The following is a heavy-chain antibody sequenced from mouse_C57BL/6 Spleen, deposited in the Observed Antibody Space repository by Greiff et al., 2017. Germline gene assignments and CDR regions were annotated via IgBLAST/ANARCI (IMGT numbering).Heavy chain of an antibody. Sequence: EVKLVESGGGLVQPKGSLKLSCAASGFSFNTYGMNWVRQAPGKGLEWVARIRSKSNNYATYYADSVKDRFTISRDDSESILYLQMNNLKTEDTAMYYCVRQWDDYFDYWGQGTTLTVSS. V-gene: IGHV10-1*01. D-gene: IGHD4-1*01. CDR2: IRSKSNNYAT. J-gene: IGHJ2*01. CDR3: VRQWDDYFDY. CDR1: GFSFNTYG.